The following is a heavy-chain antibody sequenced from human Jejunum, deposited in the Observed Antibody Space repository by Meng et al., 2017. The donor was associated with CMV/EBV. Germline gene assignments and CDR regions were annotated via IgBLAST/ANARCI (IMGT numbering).Heavy chain of an antibody. J-gene: IGHJ4*02. V-gene: IGHV3-21*01. Sequence: ASGFTFSTYYMVWVRQARGKGLEWVSSIYGSSSYIYYADSVKGRFTISRDNAKNSLYLQMNSRRAEDTAVYYCARGGGVAPYYFDSWGQGTLVTVSS. CDR2: IYGSSSYI. CDR3: ARGGGVAPYYFDS. D-gene: IGHD3-3*01. CDR1: GFTFSTYY.